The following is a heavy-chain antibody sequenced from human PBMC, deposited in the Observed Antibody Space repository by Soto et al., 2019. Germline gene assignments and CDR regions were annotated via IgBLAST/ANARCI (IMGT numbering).Heavy chain of an antibody. CDR1: GYTFTSYD. J-gene: IGHJ6*02. CDR2: MNPNSGNT. CDR3: ARATYYYDSSGYYHYYYGMDV. V-gene: IGHV1-8*01. Sequence: QVQLVQSGAEVKKPGASVKVSCKASGYTFTSYDINWVRQATGQGLEWMGWMNPNSGNTGYAQKFQGRVTMTRNTSISTAYMELSSLRSEDTAVYYCARATYYYDSSGYYHYYYGMDVWGQGTTVTVSS. D-gene: IGHD3-22*01.